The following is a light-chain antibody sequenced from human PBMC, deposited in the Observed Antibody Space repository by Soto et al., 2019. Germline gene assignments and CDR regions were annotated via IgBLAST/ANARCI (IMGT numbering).Light chain of an antibody. V-gene: IGKV3-11*01. CDR3: QQRSNWPRT. J-gene: IGKJ4*01. CDR2: GAS. Sequence: EIVLTQSPGSLSLSPGEGATLSCRASQSVRSSYLAWYQHKPGQAPSLLIYGASNRATGIPARFSGSGSGTDFTLTISSLEPEDFAVYYCQQRSNWPRTFGGGTKVDIK. CDR1: QSVRSSY.